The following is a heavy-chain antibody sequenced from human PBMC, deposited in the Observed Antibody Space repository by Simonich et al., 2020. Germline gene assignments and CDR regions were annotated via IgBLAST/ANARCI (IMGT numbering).Heavy chain of an antibody. J-gene: IGHJ4*02. V-gene: IGHV3-53*01. Sequence: EVQLVESGGGLIQPGGSLRLSCAASGFTVSSNYMSWVCQAPGRGLEWGSVIDGGGSTYYDDSVKCRFTISRDNSKNTLYLQINSRRAEDTAVYYCARWTATGYYFDYWGQGTLVTVSS. CDR1: GFTVSSNY. D-gene: IGHD1-1*01. CDR2: IDGGGST. CDR3: ARWTATGYYFDY.